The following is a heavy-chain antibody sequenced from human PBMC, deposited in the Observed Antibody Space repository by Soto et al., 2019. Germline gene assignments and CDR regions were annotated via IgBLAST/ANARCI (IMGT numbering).Heavy chain of an antibody. CDR3: ARTDYLFSTLTYYFDY. D-gene: IGHD3-16*01. Sequence: ASVKVSCKASGYTSTGDYVNWARQAPGQGLEWMGWINPDNGVPNYAQKFQGRVTLSRDTSINTAYMELSRLTSDDTAMYYCARTDYLFSTLTYYFDYWGQGTLVTVSS. V-gene: IGHV1-2*02. CDR2: INPDNGVP. J-gene: IGHJ4*02. CDR1: GYTSTGDY.